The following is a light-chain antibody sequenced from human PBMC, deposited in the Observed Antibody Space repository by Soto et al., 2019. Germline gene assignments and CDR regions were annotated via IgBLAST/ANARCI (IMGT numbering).Light chain of an antibody. Sequence: AIRMTQSPSSFSASTGDRVTITCRASQGISSYLAWYQQKPGKAPKLLIYAASTLQSGVPSRLSGSGSGTDFTLTISCLQSEDFATYYCQQYYSYPRTFGQGTKLEIK. V-gene: IGKV1-8*01. CDR3: QQYYSYPRT. CDR2: AAS. CDR1: QGISSY. J-gene: IGKJ2*01.